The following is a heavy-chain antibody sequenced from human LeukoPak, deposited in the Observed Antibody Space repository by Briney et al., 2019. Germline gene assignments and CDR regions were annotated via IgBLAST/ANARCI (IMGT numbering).Heavy chain of an antibody. V-gene: IGHV3-53*01. CDR2: IYSGGST. Sequence: GGSLRLSCAASGFTVSSNYMSWVRQAPGKGLEWVSVIYSGGSTYYADSVKGRFTISRDNSKNTLYLQMNSLRAEDTAVYYCARDLAAARGKFDYWGQGTLVTVSS. CDR1: GFTVSSNY. J-gene: IGHJ4*02. CDR3: ARDLAAARGKFDY. D-gene: IGHD6-13*01.